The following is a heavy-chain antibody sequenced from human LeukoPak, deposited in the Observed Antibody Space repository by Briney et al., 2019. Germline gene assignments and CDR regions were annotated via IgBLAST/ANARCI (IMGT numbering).Heavy chain of an antibody. CDR2: INPNSGGT. Sequence: ASVKVSCKASGYTFTGYYMHWVRQAPGQGLEWMGWINPNSGGTNYAQKFQGRVAVTADKSTSTAYMELSSLRSEDTAVYYCARDSNYYDSTPDWGQGTLVTVSS. CDR3: ARDSNYYDSTPD. J-gene: IGHJ4*02. CDR1: GYTFTGYY. D-gene: IGHD3-22*01. V-gene: IGHV1-2*02.